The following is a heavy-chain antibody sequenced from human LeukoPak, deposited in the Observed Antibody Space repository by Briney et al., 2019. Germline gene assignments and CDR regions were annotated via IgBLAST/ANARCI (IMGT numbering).Heavy chain of an antibody. CDR3: ARAPILVVVTGDYFDY. D-gene: IGHD3-22*01. V-gene: IGHV1-18*01. Sequence: ASVKVSCKASGGTFSSYGISWVRQAPGQGLEWMGWISAYNGNTNYAQKLQGRVTMTTDTSTSTAYMELRSLRSDDTAVYYCARAPILVVVTGDYFDYWGQGTLVTVSS. J-gene: IGHJ4*02. CDR1: GGTFSSYG. CDR2: ISAYNGNT.